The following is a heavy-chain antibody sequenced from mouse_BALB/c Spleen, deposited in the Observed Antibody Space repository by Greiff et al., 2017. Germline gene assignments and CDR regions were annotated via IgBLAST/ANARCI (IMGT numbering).Heavy chain of an antibody. Sequence: QVQLKQSGPELVKPGASVKISCKASGYAFSSSWMNWVKQRPGQGLEWIGRIYPGDGDTNYNGKFKGKATLTADKSSSTAYMQLSSLTSVDSAVYFCARGRYGNTWFAYWGQGTLVTVSA. CDR2: IYPGDGDT. V-gene: IGHV1-82*01. CDR3: ARGRYGNTWFAY. D-gene: IGHD2-10*02. J-gene: IGHJ3*01. CDR1: GYAFSSSW.